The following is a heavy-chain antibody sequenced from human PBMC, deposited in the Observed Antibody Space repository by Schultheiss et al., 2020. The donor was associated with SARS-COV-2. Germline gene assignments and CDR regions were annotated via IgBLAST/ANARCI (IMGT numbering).Heavy chain of an antibody. D-gene: IGHD2-15*01. V-gene: IGHV1-18*01. Sequence: ASVKVSCKASGGIFSSYAISWVRQAPGQGLEWMGWISAYNGNTHYAQKLQGRVTMTTDTSTSTAYMELRSLKSDDTAVYYCARHQYCSGGSCYVLNKLNKTPNFDYWGQGTLVTVSS. CDR3: ARHQYCSGGSCYVLNKLNKTPNFDY. CDR1: GGIFSSYA. J-gene: IGHJ4*02. CDR2: ISAYNGNT.